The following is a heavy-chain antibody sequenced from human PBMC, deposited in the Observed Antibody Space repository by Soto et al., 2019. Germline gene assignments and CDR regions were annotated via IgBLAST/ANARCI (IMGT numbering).Heavy chain of an antibody. CDR2: IYYSGST. V-gene: IGHV4-59*08. CDR3: ASLWGWCVDD. CDR1: GGSISSYY. D-gene: IGHD6-19*01. J-gene: IGHJ4*02. Sequence: QVQLQESGPGLVKPSETLSLTCTVSGGSISSYYWSWIRQPPGKGLEWIGYIYYSGSTNYNPSLKIRVTISVDTSKNQFSLQLSSVTDADTAVEYCASLWGWCVDDLGQGTLVSVS.